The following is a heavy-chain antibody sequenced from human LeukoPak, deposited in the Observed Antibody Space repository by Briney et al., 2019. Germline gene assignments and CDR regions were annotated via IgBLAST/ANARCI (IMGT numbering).Heavy chain of an antibody. Sequence: SETLSLTCTVSGGSIRSYYWSWIRQPPGKGLEWIGYIYYSGSTNYNPSLKSRVTISVDTSKNQFSLKLISVTAADTAVYYCARGYSSGWGNWFDPWGQGTLVTVSS. CDR3: ARGYSSGWGNWFDP. D-gene: IGHD6-19*01. CDR1: GGSIRSYY. J-gene: IGHJ5*02. CDR2: IYYSGST. V-gene: IGHV4-59*01.